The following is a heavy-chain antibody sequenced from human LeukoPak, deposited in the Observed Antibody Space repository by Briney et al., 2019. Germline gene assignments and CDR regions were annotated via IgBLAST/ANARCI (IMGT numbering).Heavy chain of an antibody. D-gene: IGHD5-24*01. J-gene: IGHJ4*02. Sequence: SETLSLTCTVSGGSISSGSYYWGWIRQPPGKGLEWIGSIYYSGSSFDNPALKSRVTISVDTSKNQFSLKLSSVTAADTAVYYCARHRSGWLQSSFDYWGQGTLVTVSS. CDR1: GGSISSGSYY. CDR3: ARHRSGWLQSSFDY. CDR2: IYYSGSS. V-gene: IGHV4-39*01.